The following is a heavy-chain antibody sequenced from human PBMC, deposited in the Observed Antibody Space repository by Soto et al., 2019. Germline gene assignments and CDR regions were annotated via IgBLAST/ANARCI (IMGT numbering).Heavy chain of an antibody. CDR3: ARPLGYCTNGVCPPSHYYYGMDV. J-gene: IGHJ6*02. Sequence: SETLSLTSTVSGGCISSSSYYWGWIRQPPGKGLEWIGSIYYSGSTYYNPSLKSRVTISVDTSKNQFSLKLSSVTAADTAVYYCARPLGYCTNGVCPPSHYYYGMDVWGQGTTVTVSS. D-gene: IGHD2-8*01. CDR2: IYYSGST. CDR1: GGCISSSSYY. V-gene: IGHV4-39*01.